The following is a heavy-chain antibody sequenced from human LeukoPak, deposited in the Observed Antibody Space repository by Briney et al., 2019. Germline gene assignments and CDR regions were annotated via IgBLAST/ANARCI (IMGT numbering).Heavy chain of an antibody. CDR1: GGSITSSSYY. D-gene: IGHD5-18*01. CDR2: FYYSGST. CDR3: TGPNVDTAMPRKNYYYYMDV. J-gene: IGHJ6*03. V-gene: IGHV4-39*03. Sequence: SETLSLTCTVSGGSITSSSYYWGWIRQPPGKGLQWIGSFYYSGSTYYNPSLKSRVTIYVDTSKNQFSLKLSSVTAADTAVYYCTGPNVDTAMPRKNYYYYMDVWGKGTTVTVSS.